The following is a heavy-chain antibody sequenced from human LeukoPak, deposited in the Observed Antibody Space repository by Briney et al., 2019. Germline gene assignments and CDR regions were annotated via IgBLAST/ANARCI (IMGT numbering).Heavy chain of an antibody. CDR1: GGSISSGGYY. CDR3: ARGFPYDSSGYYYFDY. D-gene: IGHD3-22*01. V-gene: IGHV4-31*03. Sequence: SQTLSLTCTVSGGSISSGGYYWSWIRQHPGKGLEWIGYIYYSGSTYYNPSLKSRVTISVDTSKNQFSLKLSSVTAADTAVYYCARGFPYDSSGYYYFDYWGQGTLVTVSS. J-gene: IGHJ4*02. CDR2: IYYSGST.